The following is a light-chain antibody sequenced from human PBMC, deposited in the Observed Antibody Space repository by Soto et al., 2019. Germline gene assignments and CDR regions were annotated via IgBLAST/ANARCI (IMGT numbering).Light chain of an antibody. J-gene: IGKJ4*01. V-gene: IGKV3-15*01. Sequence: EIVMTQSPATPSVSPGEKATHSCRASQRVSSNLAWYQQKPGQAPRLLIYGASTRATGIPARFSGSGSGTEFTLTISSLQSEDFAVYYCQQYNNWPPLLTFGGGTKVDIK. CDR3: QQYNNWPPLLT. CDR1: QRVSSN. CDR2: GAS.